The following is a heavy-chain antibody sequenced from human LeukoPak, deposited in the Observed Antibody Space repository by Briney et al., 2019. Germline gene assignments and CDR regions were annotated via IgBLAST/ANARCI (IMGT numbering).Heavy chain of an antibody. CDR3: ARAVGPFDF. CDR1: GFTFSTYG. CDR2: IWYDGSNK. J-gene: IGHJ3*01. D-gene: IGHD2-2*01. V-gene: IGHV3-33*01. Sequence: GGSLRLSCTASGFTFSTYGMHWVRQAPGKGLEWVTVIWYDGSNKYYADSVKGRFTISRDNSKNTLYLQMNSLRDEDTALYYCARAVGPFDFWGQGTMVTVSS.